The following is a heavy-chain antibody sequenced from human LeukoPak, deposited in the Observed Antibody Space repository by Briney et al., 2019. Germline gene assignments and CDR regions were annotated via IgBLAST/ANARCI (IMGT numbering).Heavy chain of an antibody. Sequence: GGPLRLSCAGSGFIFSSYSMGWVRQAPGKGLEFVAHLKESGIEKEYVDSVEGRFTISRDNGKNSLYLQMNSLRAEDTALYFCARWRGAQSEFDYWGQGTHVIVSS. D-gene: IGHD3-3*01. CDR1: GFIFSSYS. CDR2: LKESGIEK. J-gene: IGHJ4*02. V-gene: IGHV3-7*01. CDR3: ARWRGAQSEFDY.